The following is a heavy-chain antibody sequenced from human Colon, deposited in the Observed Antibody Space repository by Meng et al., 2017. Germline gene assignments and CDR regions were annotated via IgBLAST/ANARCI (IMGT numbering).Heavy chain of an antibody. D-gene: IGHD4-23*01. J-gene: IGHJ4*02. CDR3: ARHGGYYQDF. V-gene: IGHV4-4*02. CDR1: GASVSVNSD. Sequence: QVQLQGSGPGLGKPSRTLSLACSGSGASVSVNSDWSWVRQPPGRGLEWIGQIDHRGSAYYRPSLNSRVTMSLDKSRNQFSLRLTSVTAADTGVYYCARHGGYYQDFWGQGTLVTVSS. CDR2: IDHRGSA.